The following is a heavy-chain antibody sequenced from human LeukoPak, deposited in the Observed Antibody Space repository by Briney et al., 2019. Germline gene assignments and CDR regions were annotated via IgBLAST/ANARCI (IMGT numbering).Heavy chain of an antibody. CDR3: ARYCSSTSCYNGAFDY. J-gene: IGHJ4*02. CDR1: GGSISSSSYY. V-gene: IGHV4-39*07. CDR2: IYYSGST. D-gene: IGHD2-2*02. Sequence: PSETLSLTCTVSGGSISSSSYYWGWIRQPPGKGLEWIGSIYYSGSTYYNPSLKSRVTISVDTSKNQFSLKLSSVTAADTAVYYCARYCSSTSCYNGAFDYWGQGTLVTVSS.